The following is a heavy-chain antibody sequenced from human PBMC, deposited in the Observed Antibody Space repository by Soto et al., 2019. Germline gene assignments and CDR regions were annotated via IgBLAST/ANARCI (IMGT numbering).Heavy chain of an antibody. Sequence: PGGSLRLSCATSGFTFISYPMCWVRQAPGKGREWFSAISGSGGSTYYADSVKGRFTISRDNSKNTLYLQMNSLRAEDTAVYCCAKDVSVVPLPGYWGQGT. CDR2: ISGSGGST. D-gene: IGHD2-15*01. CDR3: AKDVSVVPLPGY. CDR1: GFTFISYP. J-gene: IGHJ4*02. V-gene: IGHV3-23*01.